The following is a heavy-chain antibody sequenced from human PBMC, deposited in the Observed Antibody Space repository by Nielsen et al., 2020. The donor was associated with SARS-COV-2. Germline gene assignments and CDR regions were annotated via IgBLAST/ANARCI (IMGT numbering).Heavy chain of an antibody. CDR2: VYSPGRGSST. Sequence: GESLKISCAASGLTFSSYAMSWVRQAPGKGLEWVSVVYSPGRGSSTYYAASVKGRFTISRDNSRNTVYLQMNILRAEDTALYYCTRDVMNGWYGYFDYWGQGVLVTVSS. D-gene: IGHD6-19*01. CDR3: TRDVMNGWYGYFDY. J-gene: IGHJ4*02. V-gene: IGHV3-23*03. CDR1: GLTFSSYA.